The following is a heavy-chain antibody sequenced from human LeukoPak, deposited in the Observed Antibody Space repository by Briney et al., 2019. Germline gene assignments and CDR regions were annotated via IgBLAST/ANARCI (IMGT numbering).Heavy chain of an antibody. CDR1: GFTVNSDY. D-gene: IGHD1-1*01. CDR2: INWNGGGT. Sequence: PGGSLRLSCTASGFTVNSDYMTWVRQAPGKGLEWVSGINWNGGGTAYADSVKGRFTISRDNAKNSLYLQMNSLRAEDTALYYCARVGWNDAFDIWGQGTMVTVSS. V-gene: IGHV3-20*04. J-gene: IGHJ3*02. CDR3: ARVGWNDAFDI.